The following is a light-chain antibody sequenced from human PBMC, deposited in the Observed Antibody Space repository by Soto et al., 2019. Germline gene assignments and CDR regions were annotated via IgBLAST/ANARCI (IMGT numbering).Light chain of an antibody. Sequence: DIQMTQSPSTLSASVGDRVTITCRASQSVSTWLAWYQQKPGKAPKLLIYKASTLQSGVPSRFSGSGSGTEFTLTISSLQPDDFATYYCQHCDTYCPTWTFGQGTTVDIK. CDR1: QSVSTW. CDR2: KAS. CDR3: QHCDTYCPTWT. V-gene: IGKV1-5*03. J-gene: IGKJ1*01.